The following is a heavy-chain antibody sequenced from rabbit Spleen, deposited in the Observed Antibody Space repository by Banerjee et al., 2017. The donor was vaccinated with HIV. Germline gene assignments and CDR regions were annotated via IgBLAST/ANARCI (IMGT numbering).Heavy chain of an antibody. Sequence: QSLEESGGDLVKPGTSLTLTCTASVFSFSSSDWIYWVRQAPGKGLEWIGYIDPVFGTTYYASWAKGRFTISKMSSTTVTLQMTSLTAADAATYFCATSDGGNDRYDLWGQGTLVTVS. CDR1: VFSFSSSDW. D-gene: IGHD6-1*01. J-gene: IGHJ3*01. CDR3: ATSDGGNDRYDL. CDR2: IDPVFGTT. V-gene: IGHV1S40*01.